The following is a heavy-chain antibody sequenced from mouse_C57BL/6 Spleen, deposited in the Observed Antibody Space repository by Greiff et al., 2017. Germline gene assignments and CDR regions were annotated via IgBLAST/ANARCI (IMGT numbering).Heavy chain of an antibody. CDR2: IWSGGST. D-gene: IGHD1-1*01. CDR3: ARNYYGSLPYWYFDV. V-gene: IGHV2-2*01. Sequence: VQGVESGPGLVQPSQSLSITCTVSGFSLTSYGVHWVRQSPGKGLEWLGVIWSGGSTDYNAAFISRLSISKDNSKSQVFFKMNSLQADDTAIYYCARNYYGSLPYWYFDVWGTGPTVTVSS. CDR1: GFSLTSYG. J-gene: IGHJ1*03.